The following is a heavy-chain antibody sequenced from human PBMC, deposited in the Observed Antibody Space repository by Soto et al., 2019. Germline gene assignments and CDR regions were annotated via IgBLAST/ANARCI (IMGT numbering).Heavy chain of an antibody. CDR3: VRDLAHGYTGNV. Sequence: SETLSLTCFVSGAVVTSGENYWSWVRQPPGKGLEWLGYIYDSGVTSYTPALKSRVTLSLDRPNNQVSLKLRSVTAADTAVYFCVRDLAHGYTGNVWGRGTLGTVSS. CDR2: IYDSGVT. CDR1: GAVVTSGENY. V-gene: IGHV4-30-4*08. D-gene: IGHD5-18*01. J-gene: IGHJ3*01.